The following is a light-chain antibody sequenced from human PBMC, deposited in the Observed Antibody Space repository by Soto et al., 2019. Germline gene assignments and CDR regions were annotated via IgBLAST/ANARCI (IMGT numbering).Light chain of an antibody. V-gene: IGKV3-20*01. Sequence: EIVLTPSPGTLSLSPGERATLSCRASQSVSNNYLAWYQQKPGQAPRLLIYGASNRATGIPARFSGSGSGTDFTLTISRLEPEDFAVYYCQQYGSSGTFGQGTKVDIK. CDR2: GAS. CDR1: QSVSNNY. CDR3: QQYGSSGT. J-gene: IGKJ1*01.